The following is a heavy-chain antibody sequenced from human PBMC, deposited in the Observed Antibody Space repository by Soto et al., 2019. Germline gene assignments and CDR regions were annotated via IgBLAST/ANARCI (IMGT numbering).Heavy chain of an antibody. CDR1: GFTFSSYA. CDR3: AKDGYYYDSSGYWGYYFDY. CDR2: ISGSGGST. Sequence: PGGSLRLSCAASGFTFSSYAMSWVRQAPGKGLEWVSAISGSGGSTYYADSVKGRFTISRDNSKNTLYLQMNSLRAEDTAVYYCAKDGYYYDSSGYWGYYFDYWGQGTLVTVSS. V-gene: IGHV3-23*01. J-gene: IGHJ4*02. D-gene: IGHD3-22*01.